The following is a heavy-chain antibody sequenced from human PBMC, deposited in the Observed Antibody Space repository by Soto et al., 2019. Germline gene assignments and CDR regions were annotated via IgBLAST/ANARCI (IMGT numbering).Heavy chain of an antibody. V-gene: IGHV1-69*04. J-gene: IGHJ3*01. CDR2: IIPILGIA. CDR3: ARDRNFGSGSRYFDAFDL. D-gene: IGHD3-10*01. CDR1: GGTFSSYT. Sequence: GASVQVSCKASGGTFSSYTISWVRQAPGQGLEWMGRIIPILGIANYAQKFQGRVTITADKSTSTAYMELSSLRSEDTAVYYCARDRNFGSGSRYFDAFDLWGQGTMVTVSS.